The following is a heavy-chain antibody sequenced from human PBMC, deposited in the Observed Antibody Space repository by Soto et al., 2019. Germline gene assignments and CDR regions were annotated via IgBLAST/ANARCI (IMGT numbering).Heavy chain of an antibody. V-gene: IGHV3-48*01. CDR1: GFTFSNHV. D-gene: IGHD3-10*01. CDR3: TRYCSGSYYMDPFDY. Sequence: GGSLRLSCAASGFTFSNHVMNWVRQAPGKRLEWVSYISGPSDTMYYADSVKGRFTISRDNGKNSLFLQMNSLRAEDTAVYYCTRYCSGSYYMDPFDYWGQGTLVTVSS. J-gene: IGHJ4*02. CDR2: ISGPSDTM.